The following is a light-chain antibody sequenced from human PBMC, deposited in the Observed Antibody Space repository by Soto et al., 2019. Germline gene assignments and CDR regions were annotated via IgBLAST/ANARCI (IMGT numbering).Light chain of an antibody. CDR2: DVI. Sequence: QSVLTQPPSASGSPGQSVTISCTGTSSDIGAYNYVSWYQQRPGKAPKLIIYDVIKRPSGVPDRFSGSKSGDTASLTVSGLQAEDEADYYCCSYAGDKNRIFGGGTKVTVL. V-gene: IGLV2-8*01. J-gene: IGLJ2*01. CDR3: CSYAGDKNRI. CDR1: SSDIGAYNY.